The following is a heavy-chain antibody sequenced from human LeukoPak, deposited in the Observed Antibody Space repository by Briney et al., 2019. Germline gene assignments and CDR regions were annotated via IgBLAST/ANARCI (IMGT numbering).Heavy chain of an antibody. J-gene: IGHJ3*02. CDR2: IYTSGST. CDR1: GGSISSYY. D-gene: IGHD6-19*01. CDR3: ARKGVAVASRFAFDI. Sequence: SETLSLTCTVSGGSISSYYWSWIRQPAGKGLEWIGRIYTSGSTNYNPSLKSRVTMSVDTSKNQFSLKLSSVTAADTAVYYCARKGVAVASRFAFDIWGQGTMVTVSS. V-gene: IGHV4-4*07.